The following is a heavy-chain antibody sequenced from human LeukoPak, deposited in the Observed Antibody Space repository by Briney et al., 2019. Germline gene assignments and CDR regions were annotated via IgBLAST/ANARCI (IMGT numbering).Heavy chain of an antibody. J-gene: IGHJ6*02. CDR2: INPNSGGT. Sequence: ASVKVSCKASGYTFTSYGISWVRQAPGQGLEWMGWINPNSGGTNYAQKFQGRVTMTRDTSISTAYMELSRLRSDDTAVYYCARESLLSGWYDVGRNYYYYGMDVWGQGTTVTVS. V-gene: IGHV1-2*02. D-gene: IGHD6-19*01. CDR1: GYTFTSYG. CDR3: ARESLLSGWYDVGRNYYYYGMDV.